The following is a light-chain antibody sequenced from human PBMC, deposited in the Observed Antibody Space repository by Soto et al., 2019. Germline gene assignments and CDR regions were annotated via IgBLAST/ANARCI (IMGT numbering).Light chain of an antibody. CDR2: SNN. Sequence: QSVLTQPPSASGTFGQRVTISCSGSRSSMRTNPVSWYQHLPGTAPKLLIYSNNQRPSGVPDRFSASRSGTSASLAISGLQSEDEADYYCAAWDDRLKGEVFGGGTKLTVL. CDR3: AAWDDRLKGEV. V-gene: IGLV1-44*01. CDR1: RSSMRTNP. J-gene: IGLJ2*01.